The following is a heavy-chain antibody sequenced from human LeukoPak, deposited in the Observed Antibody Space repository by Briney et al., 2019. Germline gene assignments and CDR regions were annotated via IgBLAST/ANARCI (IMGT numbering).Heavy chain of an antibody. CDR3: ARGTLSAYYFDY. Sequence: SETLSLTCSVSGYSISSGYYWGWIRQPPGKGLEWIGSIYHSGSTYYNPSLKSRVTISVDTSKNQFSLKLSSVTAADTAVYYCARGTLSAYYFDYWGQGTLVTVSS. CDR2: IYHSGST. V-gene: IGHV4-38-2*02. J-gene: IGHJ4*02. CDR1: GYSISSGYY.